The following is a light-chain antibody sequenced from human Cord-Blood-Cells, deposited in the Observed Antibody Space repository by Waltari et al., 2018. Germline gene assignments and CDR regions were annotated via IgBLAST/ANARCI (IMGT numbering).Light chain of an antibody. CDR1: ALPKQY. J-gene: IGLJ2*01. Sequence: SYELTQPPSVSVSPGQTARITCSGDALPKQYAYWYQQKPGQAPVLVIYKDSERPSGIPERFSGSSSGTTVTLTISGVQAEDEADYYCQSADSSGTYAHVVFGGETKLTVL. V-gene: IGLV3-25*03. CDR2: KDS. CDR3: QSADSSGTYAHVV.